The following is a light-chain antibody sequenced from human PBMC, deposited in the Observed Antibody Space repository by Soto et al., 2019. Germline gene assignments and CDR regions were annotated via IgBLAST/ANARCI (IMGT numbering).Light chain of an antibody. CDR3: RSFTSSTTLL. CDR1: ATDVGAYNY. Sequence: QSALTQPASVSGSPGQSITISCTGTATDVGAYNYVSWYQQHPGRAPKLILDAVTDRPSGVADRFSGSKSGDTASLTISGLQAEGEAHYYCRSFTSSTTLLFVGGTKLTVL. CDR2: AVT. V-gene: IGLV2-14*01. J-gene: IGLJ2*01.